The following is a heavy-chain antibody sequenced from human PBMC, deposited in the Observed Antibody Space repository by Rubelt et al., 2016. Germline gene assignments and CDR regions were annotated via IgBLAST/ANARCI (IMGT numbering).Heavy chain of an antibody. CDR3: ARVSGYDPFYYYGMDV. J-gene: IGHJ6*02. V-gene: IGHV1-18*01. Sequence: APGQGLEWMGWISAYNGNTNYAQKLQGRVTMTTDTSTSTAYMELRSLRSDDTAVYYCARVSGYDPFYYYGMDVWGQGTLVTVSS. CDR2: ISAYNGNT. D-gene: IGHD5-12*01.